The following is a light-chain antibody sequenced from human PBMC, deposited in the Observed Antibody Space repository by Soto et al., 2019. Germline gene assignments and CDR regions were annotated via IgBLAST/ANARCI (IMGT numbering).Light chain of an antibody. CDR3: QQYNSYWT. J-gene: IGKJ1*01. CDR1: QSISSW. V-gene: IGKV1-5*03. Sequence: DIQMTQSPSTLSASVGDRVTITCRASQSISSWLAWYQQKPGKAPKLLIYKASSLESGVPTRFSGSGSGTEFTLTISSLQPDDFATYYSQQYNSYWTFGQGTKVEIK. CDR2: KAS.